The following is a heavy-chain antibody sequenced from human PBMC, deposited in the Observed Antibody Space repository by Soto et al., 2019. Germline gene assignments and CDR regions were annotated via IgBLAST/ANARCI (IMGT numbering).Heavy chain of an antibody. J-gene: IGHJ6*02. D-gene: IGHD6-19*01. CDR1: GGSFSCYH. Sequence: SETLSLTCAVYGGSFSCYHSTWIRHPPAKGLEWNWEINHSGSTNYNPSLKSRVTISVDTSKNQFSLKLSCMTAAHTAVYYCARVTKRFGIAGAEPEYYYYGMDVWGQGTTVTV. V-gene: IGHV4-34*01. CDR3: ARVTKRFGIAGAEPEYYYYGMDV. CDR2: INHSGST.